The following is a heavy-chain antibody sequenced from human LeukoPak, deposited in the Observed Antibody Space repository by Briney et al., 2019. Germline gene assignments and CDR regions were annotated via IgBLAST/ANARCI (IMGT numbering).Heavy chain of an antibody. CDR2: VYSSGST. CDR1: GASISGSY. Sequence: SSETLSLTCTVSGASISGSYWNWVRQPPGRGLEWIGYVYSSGSTDCNPSLKSRVAISVDASKNQFSLKLTSVTAADTAVYYCANSYDSKIVPFDNWGQGALVTVSS. CDR3: ANSYDSKIVPFDN. D-gene: IGHD3-22*01. V-gene: IGHV4-4*09. J-gene: IGHJ4*02.